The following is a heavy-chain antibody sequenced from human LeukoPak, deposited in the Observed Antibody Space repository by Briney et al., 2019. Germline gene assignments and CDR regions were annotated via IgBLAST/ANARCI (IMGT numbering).Heavy chain of an antibody. CDR3: ARGGGGSTSRPFDY. V-gene: IGHV3-48*01. Sequence: PGGSLRLSCAASGFTFSSYSMNWVRQAPGKGLEWVSYISSSSSTIYYADSVKGRFTISRDNAKNSLYLQMNSLRAEDTAVYYCARGGGGSTSRPFDYWGQGTLVTVSS. J-gene: IGHJ4*02. CDR1: GFTFSSYS. CDR2: ISSSSSTI. D-gene: IGHD2-2*01.